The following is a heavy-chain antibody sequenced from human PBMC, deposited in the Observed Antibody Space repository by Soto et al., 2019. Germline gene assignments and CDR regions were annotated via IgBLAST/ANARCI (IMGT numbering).Heavy chain of an antibody. V-gene: IGHV1-69*12. CDR1: GGTFSSYA. CDR3: ARDASPRRGYSGYDPFDY. Sequence: QVQLVQSGAEVKKPGSSVKVSCNASGGTFSSYAISWVRQAPGQGLEWMGGIIPIFGTANYAQKFQGRVTITAAESTSTAYMELSSLRSEDTAVYYCARDASPRRGYSGYDPFDYWGQGTLVTVSS. D-gene: IGHD5-12*01. J-gene: IGHJ4*02. CDR2: IIPIFGTA.